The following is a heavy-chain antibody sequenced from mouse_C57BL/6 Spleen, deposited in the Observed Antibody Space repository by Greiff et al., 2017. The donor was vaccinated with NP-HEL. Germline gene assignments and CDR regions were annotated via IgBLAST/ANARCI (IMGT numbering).Heavy chain of an antibody. V-gene: IGHV1-85*01. D-gene: IGHD1-1*01. Sequence: VQLQQSGPELVKPGASVKSSCKASGYTFTSYDINWVKQRPGQGLEWIGWIYPRDGSTKYNEKFKGKATLTVDTSSSTAYMELHSLTSEDSAVYFCASKGDYYGSSYLYYFDYWGQGTTLTVSS. J-gene: IGHJ2*01. CDR1: GYTFTSYD. CDR2: IYPRDGST. CDR3: ASKGDYYGSSYLYYFDY.